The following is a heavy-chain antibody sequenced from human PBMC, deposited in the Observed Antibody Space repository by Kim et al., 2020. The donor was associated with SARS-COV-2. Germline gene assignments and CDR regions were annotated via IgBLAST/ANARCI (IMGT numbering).Heavy chain of an antibody. CDR3: ASKGPRYGYSSGLSDAFDI. V-gene: IGHV1-69*13. CDR1: GGTFSSYA. CDR2: IIPIFGRA. Sequence: SVKVSCKASGGTFSSYAISWVRQAPGQGLEWMGGIIPIFGRANYAQKFQGRVTITADESTSTAYMELSSLRSEDTAVYYCASKGPRYGYSSGLSDAFDIWGQGTIGTLSS. D-gene: IGHD6-19*01. J-gene: IGHJ3*02.